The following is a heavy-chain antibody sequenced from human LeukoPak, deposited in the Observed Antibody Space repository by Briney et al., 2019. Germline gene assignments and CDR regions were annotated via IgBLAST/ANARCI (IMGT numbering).Heavy chain of an antibody. CDR2: ISSSSSYI. V-gene: IGHV3-21*01. Sequence: PGGSLRLSCAASGFTFSSYAMSWVRQAPGKGLEWVSSISSSSSYIYYADSVKGRFTISRDNAKNSLYLQMNSLRAEDTAVYYCARDTAMVLYYFDYWGQGTLVTVSS. J-gene: IGHJ4*02. D-gene: IGHD5-18*01. CDR1: GFTFSSYA. CDR3: ARDTAMVLYYFDY.